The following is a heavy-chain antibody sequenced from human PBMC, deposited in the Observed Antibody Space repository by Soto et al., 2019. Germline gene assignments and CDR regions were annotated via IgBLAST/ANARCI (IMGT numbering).Heavy chain of an antibody. V-gene: IGHV3-23*01. Sequence: GGSLRLSCAASGFICSSYDMSWVRQAPGKGLEWVSTILVDGRTFYVDSVKGRFTISRDNSKNTVYLQMNSLTAGDTALYYCAKATATGGGAFDICGQGTMVTISS. CDR1: GFICSSYD. CDR3: AKATATGGGAFDI. D-gene: IGHD2-8*02. J-gene: IGHJ3*02. CDR2: ILVDGRT.